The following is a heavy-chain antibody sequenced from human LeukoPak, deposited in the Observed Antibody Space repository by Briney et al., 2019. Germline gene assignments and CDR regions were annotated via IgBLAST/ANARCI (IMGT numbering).Heavy chain of an antibody. J-gene: IGHJ4*01. CDR1: GFTFGTYT. D-gene: IGHD3-22*01. V-gene: IGHV3-23*01. CDR3: AKGGVVSAFNH. CDR2: ISGSGGTT. Sequence: GGSLRLSCAASGFTFGTYTMSWVRQAPGKGPEWVSGISGSGGTTDYTDSVKGRFTISRDNSKSTLFLQMRSLRVEDTAVYYCAKGGVVSAFNHWGSGTLVTVSS.